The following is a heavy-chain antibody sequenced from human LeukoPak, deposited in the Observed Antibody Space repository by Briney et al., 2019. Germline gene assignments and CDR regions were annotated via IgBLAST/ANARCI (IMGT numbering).Heavy chain of an antibody. CDR2: ISAYNGNT. Sequence: GASVKVSCKASGHTFTSYGISWVRQAPGQGLEWMGWISAYNGNTNYAQKLQGRVTMTTDTSTSTAYMELRSLRSDDTAVYYCARELTGLLLWFGELSNTYYYYGMDVWGQGTTVTVSS. CDR1: GHTFTSYG. J-gene: IGHJ6*02. V-gene: IGHV1-18*01. D-gene: IGHD3-10*01. CDR3: ARELTGLLLWFGELSNTYYYYGMDV.